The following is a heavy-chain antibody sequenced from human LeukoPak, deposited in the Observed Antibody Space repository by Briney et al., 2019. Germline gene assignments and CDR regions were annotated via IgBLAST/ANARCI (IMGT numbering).Heavy chain of an antibody. CDR3: ATINRGRYYDSSGQSN. D-gene: IGHD3-22*01. CDR2: MTHSGST. V-gene: IGHV4-34*01. Sequence: SETLSLTCAVYGGSFSNYYWSWIRQPPGKGLEWIGEMTHSGSTNYNPSLKSRVTISVDTSKNQFSLKLSSVTAADTAVYYCATINRGRYYDSSGQSNWGQGTLVTVSS. J-gene: IGHJ4*02. CDR1: GGSFSNYY.